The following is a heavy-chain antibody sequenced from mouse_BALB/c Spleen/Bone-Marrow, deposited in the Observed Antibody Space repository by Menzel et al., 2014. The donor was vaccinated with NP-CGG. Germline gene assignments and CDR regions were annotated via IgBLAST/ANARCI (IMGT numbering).Heavy chain of an antibody. CDR3: ARRTTGVAPFGY. D-gene: IGHD1-1*01. J-gene: IGHJ2*01. V-gene: IGHV1-54*01. CDR1: GYAFTNYL. CDR2: INPGSRST. Sequence: QVQLQQSGAELARPGTSVKVSCKASGYAFTNYLIEWVKQRPGQGLEWIGVINPGSRSTNYNEKFKGKATLTADKSSSTAYMQLSSLTSDDSAVYFCARRTTGVAPFGYWGQGTTLTVSS.